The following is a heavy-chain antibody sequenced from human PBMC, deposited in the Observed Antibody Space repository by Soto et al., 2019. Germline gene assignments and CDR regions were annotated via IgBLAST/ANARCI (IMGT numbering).Heavy chain of an antibody. CDR2: INPNSGGT. CDR1: GYTFTGYY. CDR3: ARDRITIIGGAVNYYTGMDV. Sequence: ASVKVSCKASGYTFTGYYMHWVRQAPGQGLEWMGRINPNSGGTNYAQKFQGRVTITADESTSTAYMELSSLRSEDTAVYYCARDRITIIGGAVNYYTGMDVWGQGTTVTVSS. V-gene: IGHV1-2*06. J-gene: IGHJ6*02. D-gene: IGHD3-3*01.